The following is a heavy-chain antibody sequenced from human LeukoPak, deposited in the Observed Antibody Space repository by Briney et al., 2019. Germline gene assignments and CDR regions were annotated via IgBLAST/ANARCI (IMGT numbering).Heavy chain of an antibody. Sequence: SETLSLTCAVSGYSISSDYYWGWIRLPPGKGLEWIGTIYHSGSAYYNPSLKSRVTLLVDTSNNQFSLRLSSVTATDTAVYYCARRPYCYYYMDVWGKGTTVTVSS. V-gene: IGHV4-38-2*01. D-gene: IGHD6-6*01. J-gene: IGHJ6*03. CDR1: GYSISSDYY. CDR3: ARRPYCYYYMDV. CDR2: IYHSGSA.